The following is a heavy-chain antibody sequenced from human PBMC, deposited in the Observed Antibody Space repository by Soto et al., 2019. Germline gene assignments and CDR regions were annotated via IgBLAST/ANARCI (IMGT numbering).Heavy chain of an antibody. CDR2: IYYSGST. CDR3: ASASSMGLSFGVLYYFDD. Sequence: PSETLSLTCTVSGGSISSGSYYWSWIRQPPGKGLEWIGYIYYSGSTNYNPSLKSRVTISVDTSKNQFSLKLSSVTAADTAVYYCASASSMGLSFGVLYYFDDWGQGTLVTVSA. V-gene: IGHV4-61*01. D-gene: IGHD3-10*01. CDR1: GGSISSGSYY. J-gene: IGHJ4*02.